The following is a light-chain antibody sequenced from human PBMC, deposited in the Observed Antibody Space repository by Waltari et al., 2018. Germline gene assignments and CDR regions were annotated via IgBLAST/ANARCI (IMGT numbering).Light chain of an antibody. CDR3: SSYIDSSTLEL. V-gene: IGLV2-14*03. CDR2: DVS. J-gene: IGLJ2*01. Sequence: QSALTQPASVSGSPGQSITISCPGTSSDIGGYNYVSWYQQVPGKAPKPIIYDVSNRPSGVSSRFSGSKSGNTASLTISGLQAEDEANYYCSSYIDSSTLELFGGGTSLTVL. CDR1: SSDIGGYNY.